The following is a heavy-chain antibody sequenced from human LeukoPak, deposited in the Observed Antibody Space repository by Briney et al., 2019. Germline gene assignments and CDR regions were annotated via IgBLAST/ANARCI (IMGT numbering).Heavy chain of an antibody. CDR2: IYTSGST. D-gene: IGHD3-16*01. CDR1: GGSISSGSYY. Sequence: SQTLSLTCTVSGGSISSGSYYWNWIRQPAGKGLEWIGRIYTSGSTNYNPSLKSRVTISVDTSKNQFSLKLSSVTAADTAVYYCARVVPDFGDYYYYMDVWGKGTTVTVSS. V-gene: IGHV4-61*02. J-gene: IGHJ6*03. CDR3: ARVVPDFGDYYYYMDV.